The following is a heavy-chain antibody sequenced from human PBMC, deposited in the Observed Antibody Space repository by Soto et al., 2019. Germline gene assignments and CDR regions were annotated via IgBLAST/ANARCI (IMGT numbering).Heavy chain of an antibody. CDR3: AIGVGYGSGGSCYSANDY. CDR1: GGSISSYY. V-gene: IGHV4-4*07. Sequence: SETLSLTCTVSGGSISSYYWCWIRQPAGKGLEWIGRISTSGSTNYNPSPRSRVIMSVDTSKNQFSLKLTSVTAADTAVYYCAIGVGYGSGGSCYSANDYWGQGTLVTVSS. J-gene: IGHJ4*02. CDR2: ISTSGST. D-gene: IGHD2-15*01.